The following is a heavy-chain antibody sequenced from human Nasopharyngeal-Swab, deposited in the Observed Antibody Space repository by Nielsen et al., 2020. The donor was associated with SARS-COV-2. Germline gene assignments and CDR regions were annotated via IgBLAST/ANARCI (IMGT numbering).Heavy chain of an antibody. D-gene: IGHD3-10*01. CDR1: GYTFTDYY. Sequence: ASVKVSCKASGYTFTDYYIHWVRQAPGEGLEWVGWININSDETVYAQKFNDRVTMTRDTSINTAYMELTSLRSDDTAVYYCAKDLRVYGSGSLGYWGQGTLVTVSS. J-gene: IGHJ4*02. V-gene: IGHV1-2*02. CDR2: ININSDET. CDR3: AKDLRVYGSGSLGY.